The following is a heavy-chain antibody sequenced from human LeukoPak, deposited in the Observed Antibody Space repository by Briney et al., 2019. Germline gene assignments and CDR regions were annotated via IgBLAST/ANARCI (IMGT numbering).Heavy chain of an antibody. CDR2: ITAYNGAT. Sequence: ASVRVSCTASGYPFTSYGLTWVRQTPGQGLQWMAWITAYNGATNYAQIFQGRISITTDTSTNTVYMELRSLTSDDTAVYYCAREDSNSENFWGQGTLVTVSS. CDR3: AREDSNSENF. CDR1: GYPFTSYG. J-gene: IGHJ4*02. D-gene: IGHD2/OR15-2a*01. V-gene: IGHV1-18*01.